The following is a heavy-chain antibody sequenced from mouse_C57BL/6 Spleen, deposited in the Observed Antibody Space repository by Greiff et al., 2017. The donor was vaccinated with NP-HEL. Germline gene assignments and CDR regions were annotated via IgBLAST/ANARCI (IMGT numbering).Heavy chain of an antibody. CDR1: GFSLTSYG. D-gene: IGHD1-1*01. J-gene: IGHJ3*01. CDR3: ATSVGSITTVVAPFAY. V-gene: IGHV2-6*01. Sequence: VKLVESGPGLVAPSQSLSITCTVSGFSLTSYGVDWVRQSPGKGLEWLGVIWGVGSTNYNSALKSRLSISKDNSKSQVFLKMNSLQTDDTAMYYCATSVGSITTVVAPFAYWGQGTLVTVSA. CDR2: IWGVGST.